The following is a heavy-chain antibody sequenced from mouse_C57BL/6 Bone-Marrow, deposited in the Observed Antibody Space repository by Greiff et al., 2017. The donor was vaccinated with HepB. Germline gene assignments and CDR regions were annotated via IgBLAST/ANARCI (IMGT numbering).Heavy chain of an antibody. Sequence: VQLQQSGAELVRPGASVTLSCKASGYTFTDYEMHWVKQTPVHGLEWIGAIDPETGGTAYNQKFKGKAILTADKSSSTAYMELRSLTSEDSAVYYCTRSGYSSHYYAMDYWGQGTSVTVSS. CDR2: IDPETGGT. J-gene: IGHJ4*01. V-gene: IGHV1-15*01. D-gene: IGHD2-5*01. CDR3: TRSGYSSHYYAMDY. CDR1: GYTFTDYE.